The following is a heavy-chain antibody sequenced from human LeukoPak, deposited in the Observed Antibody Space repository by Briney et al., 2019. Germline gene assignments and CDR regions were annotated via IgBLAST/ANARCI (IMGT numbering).Heavy chain of an antibody. D-gene: IGHD3-16*02. J-gene: IGHJ4*02. CDR2: INHSGST. Sequence: SETLSLTCAVYGGSFSGYYWSWIRQPPGKGLEWIGEINHSGSTNYNPSLKCRVTISVDTSKNQFSLKLSSVTAADTAVYYCARGVDVWGSYRVDYWGQGTLVTVSS. CDR3: ARGVDVWGSYRVDY. CDR1: GGSFSGYY. V-gene: IGHV4-34*01.